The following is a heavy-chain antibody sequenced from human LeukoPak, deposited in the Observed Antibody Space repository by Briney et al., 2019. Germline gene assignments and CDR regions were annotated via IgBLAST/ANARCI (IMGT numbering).Heavy chain of an antibody. D-gene: IGHD1-20*01. V-gene: IGHV3-66*01. CDR2: IYSGGST. CDR1: GFTVSSNY. Sequence: GGSLRLSCAASGFTVSSNYMSWVRQAPGKGLEWVSVIYSGGSTYYADSVKGRFTISRDNSKNTLYLQMNSLRAEDTAVYYCARVRYNWNDGSEAFDIWGQGTMVTVSS. J-gene: IGHJ3*02. CDR3: ARVRYNWNDGSEAFDI.